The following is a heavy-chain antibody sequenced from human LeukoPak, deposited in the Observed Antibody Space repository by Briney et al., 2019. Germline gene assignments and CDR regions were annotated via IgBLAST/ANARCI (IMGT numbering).Heavy chain of an antibody. D-gene: IGHD1-26*01. J-gene: IGHJ4*02. CDR1: GGTSSSYA. Sequence: GASVKVSCKASGGTSSSYAISWVRQAPGQGLEWMGGIIPIFGTANYAQKFQGRVTITADKSTSTAYMELSSLRSDDTAVYYCARVQPELLHLDYWGQGTLVTVSS. V-gene: IGHV1-69*06. CDR2: IIPIFGTA. CDR3: ARVQPELLHLDY.